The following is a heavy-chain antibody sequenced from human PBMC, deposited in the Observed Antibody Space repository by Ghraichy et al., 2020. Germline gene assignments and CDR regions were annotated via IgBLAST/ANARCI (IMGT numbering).Heavy chain of an antibody. D-gene: IGHD6-13*01. CDR1: GGSFSGYY. Sequence: SETLSLTCAVYGGSFSGYYWSWIRQPPGKELEWIGEITHSGSTNYNPSLKSRVTISVDTSKNQFSLKLSSVTAADTAVYYCARAQIYQQLVTWGQGTLVTASS. J-gene: IGHJ5*02. CDR3: ARAQIYQQLVT. V-gene: IGHV4-34*01. CDR2: ITHSGST.